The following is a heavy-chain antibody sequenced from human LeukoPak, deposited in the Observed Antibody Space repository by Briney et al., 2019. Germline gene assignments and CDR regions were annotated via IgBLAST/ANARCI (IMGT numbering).Heavy chain of an antibody. CDR2: IRYDGNDK. D-gene: IGHD3-10*01. Sequence: GGSLRLSCAASGFTFSYYGMHWVRQAPGKGLEWVAFIRYDGNDKFCAESVKGRFTISRDTSRNTLYLQMNSLRPEDTAVYYCAKDLMRDRWFGESWGQGTLVTVSS. V-gene: IGHV3-30*02. J-gene: IGHJ5*02. CDR1: GFTFSYYG. CDR3: AKDLMRDRWFGES.